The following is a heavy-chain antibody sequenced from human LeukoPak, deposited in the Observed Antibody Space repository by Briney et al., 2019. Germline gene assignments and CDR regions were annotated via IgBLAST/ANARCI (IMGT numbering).Heavy chain of an antibody. Sequence: PGRSLRLSCAASGFAFSSYGMHWVRQAPGKGLEWVAVISYDGSNKYYADSVKGRFTISRDNSKNTLYLQMNSLRAEDTAVYYCAKDGAWTYYYDSSGYYPTYYFDYWGQGTLVTVSS. D-gene: IGHD3-22*01. V-gene: IGHV3-30*18. CDR3: AKDGAWTYYYDSSGYYPTYYFDY. J-gene: IGHJ4*02. CDR2: ISYDGSNK. CDR1: GFAFSSYG.